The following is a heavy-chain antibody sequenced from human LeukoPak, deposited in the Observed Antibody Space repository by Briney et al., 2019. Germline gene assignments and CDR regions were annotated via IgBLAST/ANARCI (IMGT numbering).Heavy chain of an antibody. D-gene: IGHD1-26*01. J-gene: IGHJ4*02. V-gene: IGHV4-59*08. Sequence: SETLSLTCTVSGGSISSYYWSWIRQPPGKGLEWIGYIYYSGSTNYNPSLKSRVTISVDTSKNQFSLKLSSVTAADTAVYYCARSPVGATEYYFDYWGQGTLVTVSS. CDR1: GGSISSYY. CDR3: ARSPVGATEYYFDY. CDR2: IYYSGST.